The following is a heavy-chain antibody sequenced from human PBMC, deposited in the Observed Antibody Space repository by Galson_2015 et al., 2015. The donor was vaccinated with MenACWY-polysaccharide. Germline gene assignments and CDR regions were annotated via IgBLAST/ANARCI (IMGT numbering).Heavy chain of an antibody. J-gene: IGHJ5*02. CDR2: INPDGSQT. D-gene: IGHD7-27*01. CDR3: ARDPNWGNSFGP. CDR1: RFNLNTNW. V-gene: IGHV3-7*01. Sequence: SLRLSCAAFRFNLNTNWMTWVRQAPGKGLEWVALINPDGSQTEYVDSVKGRFAISRDNSKNSLFLQMNSLRAEDTAVYYCARDPNWGNSFGPWGQGTLVTVSS.